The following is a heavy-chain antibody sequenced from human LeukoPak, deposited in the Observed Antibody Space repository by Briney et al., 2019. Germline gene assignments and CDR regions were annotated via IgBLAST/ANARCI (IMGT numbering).Heavy chain of an antibody. CDR1: GFTFSSYT. Sequence: GGSLRLSCAASGFTFSSYTMNWVRQAPGKGLEWVSIISSSSSYIYYADSVKGRFTISRDNAKNALYLQMNSLRVEDTAVYYCARDGRCGGDCYASWGQGTLVTVS. CDR3: ARDGRCGGDCYAS. J-gene: IGHJ4*02. D-gene: IGHD2-21*02. CDR2: ISSSSSYI. V-gene: IGHV3-21*01.